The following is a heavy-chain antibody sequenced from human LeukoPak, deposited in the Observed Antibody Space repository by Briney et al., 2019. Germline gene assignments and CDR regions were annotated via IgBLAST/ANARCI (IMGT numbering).Heavy chain of an antibody. V-gene: IGHV4-4*07. J-gene: IGHJ4*02. Sequence: PSETLSLTCTVSGVSISSYYWSWIRQPAGKGLEWIGRIYTSGSTNYNPSLKSRVTMSVDTSKNQFSLKLSSVTAADTAVYYCARGWYYDILTGYYNGFDYWGQGTLVTVSS. CDR3: ARGWYYDILTGYYNGFDY. CDR1: GVSISSYY. D-gene: IGHD3-9*01. CDR2: IYTSGST.